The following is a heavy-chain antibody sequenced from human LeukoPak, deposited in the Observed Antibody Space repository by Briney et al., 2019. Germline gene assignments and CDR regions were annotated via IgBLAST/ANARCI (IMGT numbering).Heavy chain of an antibody. CDR1: GFTFSSYS. CDR3: ASSGSYRFDY. CDR2: ITASGTAM. D-gene: IGHD1-26*01. Sequence: GGSLRLSCAASGFTFSSYSMNWVRQAPGKGLEWVSHITASGTAMFYADFVKGRFTISRDNAKNSLYLQMNSLRDEDTAVYYCASSGSYRFDYWGQGTLVTVSS. V-gene: IGHV3-48*02. J-gene: IGHJ4*02.